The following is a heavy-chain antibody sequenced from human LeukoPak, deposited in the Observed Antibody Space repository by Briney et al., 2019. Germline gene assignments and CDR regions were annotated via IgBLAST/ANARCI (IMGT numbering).Heavy chain of an antibody. CDR3: ARGSDGWFAFDY. Sequence: GGSLRLSCAASGLSFSRYAMHWVRQAPGKGLEYVSAISSNGGSTYYADSVKGRFTISRDNSKHTLYLQMNSLRAEDTAVYYCARGSDGWFAFDYWGQGILVTVSS. V-gene: IGHV3-64*02. D-gene: IGHD6-19*01. CDR1: GLSFSRYA. CDR2: ISSNGGST. J-gene: IGHJ4*02.